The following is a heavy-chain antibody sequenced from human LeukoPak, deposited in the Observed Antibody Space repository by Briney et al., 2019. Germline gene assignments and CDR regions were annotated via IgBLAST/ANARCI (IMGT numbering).Heavy chain of an antibody. CDR3: ARPGGGSQVEHYFDY. J-gene: IGHJ4*02. D-gene: IGHD5-12*01. V-gene: IGHV4-39*01. Sequence: SETLSLTCTVSGDSISSSSYYWGRIRQPPGKGLDWIGSIYYSGSTYYNPSLKSRVTISVDTSKNQLSLKLSSVTAADTAVYYCARPGGGSQVEHYFDYWGQGTLVTVSS. CDR1: GDSISSSSYY. CDR2: IYYSGST.